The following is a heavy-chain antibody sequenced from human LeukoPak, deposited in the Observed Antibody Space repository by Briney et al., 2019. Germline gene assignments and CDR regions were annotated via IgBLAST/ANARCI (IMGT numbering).Heavy chain of an antibody. Sequence: SQTLSLTCAISGDSVSSSSAVWTSIRQTPSRGHGMMGGTYYRSKSYNEYAVPVKSRITVNPDTSKHQFSLQLDSVTPEDTAVYYCARYLVGTLDHWRQGTLLTVSS. CDR3: ARYLVGTLDH. J-gene: IGHJ4*02. CDR1: GDSVSSSSAV. V-gene: IGHV6-1*01. CDR2: TYYRSKSYN. D-gene: IGHD4-23*01.